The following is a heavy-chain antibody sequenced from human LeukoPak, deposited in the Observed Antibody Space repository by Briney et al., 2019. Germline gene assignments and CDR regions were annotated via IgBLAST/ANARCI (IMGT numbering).Heavy chain of an antibody. CDR2: IFYVGNT. CDR3: ARDYYDRRGEAFDI. Sequence: SETLSLTCTVPGDSIGSHYWSWIRQPPGKGLEWIGYIFYVGNTNYNPSLKSRVTISVDTSKNQFSLKLNSVTAADTAVYYCARDYYDRRGEAFDIWGQGTMVTVSS. V-gene: IGHV4-59*11. CDR1: GDSIGSHY. D-gene: IGHD3-22*01. J-gene: IGHJ3*02.